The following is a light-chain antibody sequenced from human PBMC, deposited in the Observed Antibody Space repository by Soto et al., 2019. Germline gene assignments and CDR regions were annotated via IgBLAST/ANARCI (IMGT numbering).Light chain of an antibody. CDR1: SSDVGGYNY. J-gene: IGLJ1*01. CDR3: CSYAGSLYV. CDR2: DVS. Sequence: QSVLTQPRSVSGSPGQSVTISCTGTSSDVGGYNYVSWYQQHPGKAPKLMIYDVSKRPSGVPDRFSGPKSGNTASLTISGLQAEDEADYYCCSYAGSLYVFGTGTKVTVL. V-gene: IGLV2-11*01.